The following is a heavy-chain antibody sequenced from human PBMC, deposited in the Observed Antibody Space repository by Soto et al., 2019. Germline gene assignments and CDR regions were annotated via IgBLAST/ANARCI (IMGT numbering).Heavy chain of an antibody. Sequence: PSETLSLTCTVSRGSINNYYWTLIRQPPGKGLEWIGYVSYSGRTNYNPSLKSRVNMFVDKSKDQFSLNLTSVTAADTAVYYCARYCNNSDCRHLYYFDYWGLGTLVTVSS. D-gene: IGHD2-8*01. CDR1: RGSINNYY. J-gene: IGHJ4*02. CDR3: ARYCNNSDCRHLYYFDY. V-gene: IGHV4-59*01. CDR2: VSYSGRT.